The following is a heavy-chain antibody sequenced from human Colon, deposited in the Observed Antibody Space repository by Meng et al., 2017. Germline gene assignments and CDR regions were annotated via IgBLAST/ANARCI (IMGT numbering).Heavy chain of an antibody. J-gene: IGHJ4*02. Sequence: GGSLRPSCAASGFTFSSYWMQWVRQAPGKGLVWVSRIIGDGSSTSYADSVKGRFTISRNNAKNTLYLQMTSLRAEDTAVYYWTRALNDGDVKAFWGQGTLVTVSS. CDR2: IIGDGSST. CDR1: GFTFSSYW. D-gene: IGHD3-3*02. V-gene: IGHV3-74*01. CDR3: TRALNDGDVKAF.